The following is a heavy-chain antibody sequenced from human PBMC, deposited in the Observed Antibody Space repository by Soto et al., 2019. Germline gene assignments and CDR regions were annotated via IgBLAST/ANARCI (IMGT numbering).Heavy chain of an antibody. Sequence: PGGSLRLSCAASGFTFSSYGMHWVRQAPGKGLEWVAVIWYDGSNKYYADSVKGRFTISRDNSKNTLYLQMNSLRAEDTAVYYCARVWTYYYDSSGYYPESSVDYWGQGTLVTVSS. CDR3: ARVWTYYYDSSGYYPESSVDY. CDR1: GFTFSSYG. D-gene: IGHD3-22*01. CDR2: IWYDGSNK. V-gene: IGHV3-33*01. J-gene: IGHJ4*02.